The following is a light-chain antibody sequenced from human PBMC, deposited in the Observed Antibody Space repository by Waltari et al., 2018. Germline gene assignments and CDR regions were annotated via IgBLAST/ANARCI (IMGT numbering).Light chain of an antibody. CDR2: AAS. Sequence: DIQMTQSPSSLSASVGDRVTITCRASQNISNFLNWYQQKPGKAPNFLIYAASNLQSGVPSRFSGSGSGTDFARTISSLQPEDFATYYCQQRYSALTWTFGQGTKVQI. CDR1: QNISNF. J-gene: IGKJ1*01. CDR3: QQRYSALTWT. V-gene: IGKV1-39*01.